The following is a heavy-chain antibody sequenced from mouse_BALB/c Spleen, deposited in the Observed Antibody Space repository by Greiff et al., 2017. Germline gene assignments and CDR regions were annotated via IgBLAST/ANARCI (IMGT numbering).Heavy chain of an antibody. Sequence: QVQLQQSGAELVRPGASVKLSCKASGYTFTSYWINWVKQRPGQGLEWIGNIYPSDSYTNYNQKFKDKATLTVDKSSSTAYMQLSSPTSEDSAVYYCTRRGPLLRPGDAMDYWGQGTSVTVSS. D-gene: IGHD1-2*01. J-gene: IGHJ4*01. CDR1: GYTFTSYW. CDR2: IYPSDSYT. CDR3: TRRGPLLRPGDAMDY. V-gene: IGHV1-69*02.